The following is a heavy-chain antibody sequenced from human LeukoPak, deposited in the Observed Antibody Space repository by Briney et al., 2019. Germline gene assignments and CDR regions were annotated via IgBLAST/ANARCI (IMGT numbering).Heavy chain of an antibody. CDR1: GGTFSSYA. D-gene: IGHD6-13*01. J-gene: IGHJ3*02. Sequence: SMKVSCKASGGTFSSYAISWVRQAPGQGLEWMGGIIPIFGTANYAQKFQGRVTITADESTSTAYMELSSLRSEDTAVYYCATGLRGYSSSPDAFDIWGQGTMVTVSS. V-gene: IGHV1-69*01. CDR3: ATGLRGYSSSPDAFDI. CDR2: IIPIFGTA.